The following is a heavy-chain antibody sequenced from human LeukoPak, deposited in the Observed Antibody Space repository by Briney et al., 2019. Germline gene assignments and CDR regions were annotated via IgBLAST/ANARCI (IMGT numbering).Heavy chain of an antibody. CDR3: AKASTVLKPIDY. CDR1: GFTFSTDA. J-gene: IGHJ4*02. Sequence: GGSLRLSCAASGFTFSTDAMTWVRQGPGKGLQWVSSISPNGGRTYYADSVKGRFTISRDNSKNRLYLQMYTLRAEDTAVYFCAKASTVLKPIDYWGQGTLVTASS. V-gene: IGHV3-23*01. D-gene: IGHD1-14*01. CDR2: ISPNGGRT.